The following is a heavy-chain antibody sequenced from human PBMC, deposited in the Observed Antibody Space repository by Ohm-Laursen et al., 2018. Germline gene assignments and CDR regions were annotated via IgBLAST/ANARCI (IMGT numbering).Heavy chain of an antibody. J-gene: IGHJ4*02. CDR2: INHSGST. Sequence: SETLSLTCAVYGGSFSGYYWSWIRQPPGKGLEWIGEINHSGSTNYNPSLKSRVTISVDTSKNQFSLKLSSVTAADTAVYYCATNSSGRFFDYWGQGTLVTVSS. CDR1: GGSFSGYY. CDR3: ATNSSGRFFDY. V-gene: IGHV4-34*01. D-gene: IGHD6-19*01.